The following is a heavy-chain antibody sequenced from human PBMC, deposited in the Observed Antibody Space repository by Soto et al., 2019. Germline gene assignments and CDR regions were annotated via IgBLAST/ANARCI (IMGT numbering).Heavy chain of an antibody. Sequence: QLQLQESGPGLVKPSETLSLTCTVSGGSISSSSYYWGWIRQPPGKGLEWIGSIYYSGSTYYNPSLKSRVTISVDTSKNQFSLKLSSVTAADTAVYYCARLGADGANMIVVGLWGQGTLVTVSS. V-gene: IGHV4-39*01. CDR3: ARLGADGANMIVVGL. CDR2: IYYSGST. CDR1: GGSISSSSYY. D-gene: IGHD3-22*01. J-gene: IGHJ4*02.